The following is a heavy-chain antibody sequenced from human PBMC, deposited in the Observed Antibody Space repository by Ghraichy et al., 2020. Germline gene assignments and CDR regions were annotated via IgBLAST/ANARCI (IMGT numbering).Heavy chain of an antibody. CDR1: GGSFSGYY. Sequence: SETLSLTCAVYGGSFSGYYWSWIRQPPGKGLEWIGEINHSGSTNYNPSLKSRVTISVDTSKNQFSLKLSSVTAADTAVYYCARRGWLQFSIHPDAFDIWGQGTMVTVSS. V-gene: IGHV4-34*01. CDR3: ARRGWLQFSIHPDAFDI. CDR2: INHSGST. D-gene: IGHD5-24*01. J-gene: IGHJ3*02.